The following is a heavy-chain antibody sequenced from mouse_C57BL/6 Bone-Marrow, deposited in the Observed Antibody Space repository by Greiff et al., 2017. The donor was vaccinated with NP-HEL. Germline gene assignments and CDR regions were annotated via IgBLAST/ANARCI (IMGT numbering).Heavy chain of an antibody. V-gene: IGHV5-6*02. CDR2: ISSGGSYT. CDR1: GFTFSSYG. D-gene: IGHD4-1*01. J-gene: IGHJ2*01. CDR3: ARHITGMDY. Sequence: DVKLVESGGDLVKPGGSLKLSCAASGFTFSSYGMSWVRQTPDKRLEWVATISSGGSYTYYTASVKGRFTFSRDTAKNTLYMHMSSLKSEDTAMYYYARHITGMDYWGQGTTLTVSS.